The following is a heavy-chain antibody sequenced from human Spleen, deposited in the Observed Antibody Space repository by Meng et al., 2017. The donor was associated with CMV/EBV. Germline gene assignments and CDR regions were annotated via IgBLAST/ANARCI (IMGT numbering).Heavy chain of an antibody. Sequence: SETLSLTCIVSGGSISSSGHYWGWIRQPPGKGLEWIGSMHYSGNTNYNPSLKSRVTISVDTSKNQFSLKMSSLTAADTAVYYCARNFLQGVPAGSWGQGTLVTVSS. J-gene: IGHJ4*02. CDR1: GGSISSSGHY. CDR3: ARNFLQGVPAGS. CDR2: MHYSGNT. V-gene: IGHV4-61*05. D-gene: IGHD2-2*01.